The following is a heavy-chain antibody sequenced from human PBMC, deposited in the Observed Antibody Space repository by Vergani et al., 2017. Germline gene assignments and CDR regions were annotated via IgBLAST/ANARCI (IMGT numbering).Heavy chain of an antibody. CDR3: ARGESIAARPSXMDV. CDR2: INPSGGST. J-gene: IGHJ6*03. D-gene: IGHD6-6*01. V-gene: IGHV1-46*01. CDR1: GYTFTSYY. Sequence: QVQLVQSGAEVKKPGASVKVSCKASGYTFTSYYMHWVRQAPGQGLEWMGIINPSGGSTSYAQKFQGRVTMTRDTSTSTVYMELSSLRSEDTAVYYCARGESIAARPSXMDVWGKGTTVTVSS.